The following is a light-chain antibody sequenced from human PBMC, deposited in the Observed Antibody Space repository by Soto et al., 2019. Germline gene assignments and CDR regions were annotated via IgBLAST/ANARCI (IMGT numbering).Light chain of an antibody. CDR3: QQYDNSPWT. CDR2: GAS. J-gene: IGKJ1*01. Sequence: EIVLTQSPGTLSLSPGERATLSCRASQTITFSYLAWYQQKPGQAPRLLIYGASNRATGIPDRFSGSGSGTDFTLTISRLEPEDFAVDYCQQYDNSPWTFGQGTKVEIK. CDR1: QTITFSY. V-gene: IGKV3-20*01.